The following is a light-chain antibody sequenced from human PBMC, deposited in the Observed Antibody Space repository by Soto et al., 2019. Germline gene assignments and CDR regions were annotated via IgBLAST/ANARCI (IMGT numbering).Light chain of an antibody. CDR1: QSVSSN. Sequence: EIVMTQSPATLSVSPGERATLSCRASQSVSSNLAWYQQKPGQAHRLLIYGASTRATGIPARFSGSGSGTEFTLTISSLQSEDFAVYYCQQYNNWPPEGTFGQGTKVEIK. CDR3: QQYNNWPPEGT. V-gene: IGKV3-15*01. CDR2: GAS. J-gene: IGKJ1*01.